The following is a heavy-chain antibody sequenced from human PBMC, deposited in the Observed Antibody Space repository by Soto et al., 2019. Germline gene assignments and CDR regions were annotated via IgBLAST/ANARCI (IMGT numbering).Heavy chain of an antibody. J-gene: IGHJ6*02. D-gene: IGHD6-6*01. CDR2: IYYSGST. V-gene: IGHV4-61*01. CDR3: ARDEQLSDYYYYGMDV. Sequence: SETLSLTCTVSGGSVSSGSYYWSWIRQPPGKGLEWIGYIYYSGSTNYNPSLKSRVTISVDTSKNQFSLKLSPVTAADTAVYYCARDEQLSDYYYYGMDVWGQGITVTVSS. CDR1: GGSVSSGSYY.